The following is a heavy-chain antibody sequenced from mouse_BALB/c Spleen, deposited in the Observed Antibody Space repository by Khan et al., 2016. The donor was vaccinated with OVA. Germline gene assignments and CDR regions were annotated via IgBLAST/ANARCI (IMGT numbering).Heavy chain of an antibody. CDR2: LNTYTGQP. Sequence: QIQLVQSGPELKKPGETVKISCTASGYTFTNYGMNWVKQAPGKGLKRMGWLNTYTGQPTYPDEFKGRFAFSLETSASIASLQINNRNNEDTAQYFCARSSSYGYFNVWGAGTTVIVSS. D-gene: IGHD3-1*01. J-gene: IGHJ1*01. V-gene: IGHV9-3-1*01. CDR1: GYTFTNYG. CDR3: ARSSSYGYFNV.